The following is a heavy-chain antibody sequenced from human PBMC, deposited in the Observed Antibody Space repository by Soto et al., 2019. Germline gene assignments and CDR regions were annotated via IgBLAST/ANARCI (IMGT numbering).Heavy chain of an antibody. CDR1: GFTFSNYA. D-gene: IGHD3-22*01. CDR3: AKPSNYDGSGYYLFDY. J-gene: IGHJ4*02. Sequence: GGSLSLSCAASGFTFSNYAMSWVRQAPGKGLQWVSAISGSGDSSYYADSVKGRFTISRDNSSDTLYLQMNSLRAEDTAVYYCAKPSNYDGSGYYLFDYWGQGTPVTVSS. V-gene: IGHV3-23*01. CDR2: ISGSGDSS.